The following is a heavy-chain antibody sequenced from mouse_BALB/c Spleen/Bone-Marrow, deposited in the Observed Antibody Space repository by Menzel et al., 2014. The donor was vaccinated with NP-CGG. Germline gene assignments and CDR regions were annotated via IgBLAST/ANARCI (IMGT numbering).Heavy chain of an antibody. Sequence: VQLKESGAELVKPGASVKLSCTASGFNIKDTYMHWVKQRPEQGLEWIGRIDPANGNTKYDPKFQGKATITADTSSNTAYLQLGSLTSEDTAVYYCARYYYGSSYFDYWGRGTTLTVSS. D-gene: IGHD1-1*01. J-gene: IGHJ2*01. CDR1: GFNIKDTY. CDR3: ARYYYGSSYFDY. CDR2: IDPANGNT. V-gene: IGHV14-3*02.